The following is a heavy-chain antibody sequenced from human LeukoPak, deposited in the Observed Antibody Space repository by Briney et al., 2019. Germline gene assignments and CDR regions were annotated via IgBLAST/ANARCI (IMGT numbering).Heavy chain of an antibody. Sequence: SETLSLTCTVSGGSISSGDYYWSWIRQPPGKGLEWIGYIYYSGSTYYNPSLKSRVTISVDTSKNQFSLKLSSVTAADTAVYYCARNVLRFFYMDVWGKGTTVTVSS. J-gene: IGHJ6*03. CDR2: IYYSGST. V-gene: IGHV4-30-4*08. CDR3: ARNVLRFFYMDV. D-gene: IGHD3-3*01. CDR1: GGSISSGDYY.